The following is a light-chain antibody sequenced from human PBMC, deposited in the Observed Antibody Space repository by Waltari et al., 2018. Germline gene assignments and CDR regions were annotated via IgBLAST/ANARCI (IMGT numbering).Light chain of an antibody. CDR3: QQYDNNRT. CDR1: QSVRNW. J-gene: IGKJ1*01. CDR2: QAS. V-gene: IGKV1-5*03. Sequence: DIQMTQSPSTLSASVGDRVTITCRASQSVRNWLAWYQQKPGKAPRLLLYQASTLENGVPSRFSGSGSGTEFTLTISGLQPDDFATYYCQQYDNNRTFGQGTKVEIK.